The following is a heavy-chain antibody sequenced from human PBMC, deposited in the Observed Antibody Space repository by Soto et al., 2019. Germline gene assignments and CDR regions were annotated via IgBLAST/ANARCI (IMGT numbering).Heavy chain of an antibody. J-gene: IGHJ6*02. CDR3: ARVSGSYYYGMDV. Sequence: QVQLQESGPGLVKPSGTLSLTCAVSGGSISSSNWWSWVRQPPGKGLEWIGEIYHSGSTNYNPSRKSLVTLSVDKSKNQFSLKLSSVTAADTAVYYCARVSGSYYYGMDVWGQGTTVTVSS. CDR2: IYHSGST. V-gene: IGHV4-4*02. CDR1: GGSISSSNW. D-gene: IGHD1-26*01.